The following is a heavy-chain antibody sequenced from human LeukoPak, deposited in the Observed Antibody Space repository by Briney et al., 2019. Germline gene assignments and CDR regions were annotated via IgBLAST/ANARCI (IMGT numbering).Heavy chain of an antibody. V-gene: IGHV1-24*01. CDR3: AREEIYYYYMDV. D-gene: IGHD5-24*01. J-gene: IGHJ6*03. Sequence: ASVEVSCKVSGYTLTELSMHWVRQAPGKGLEWMGGFDPEDGETIYAQKFQGRVTMTEDTSTDTAYMELSSLRSDDTAVYYCAREEIYYYYMDVWGKGTTVTISS. CDR1: GYTLTELS. CDR2: FDPEDGET.